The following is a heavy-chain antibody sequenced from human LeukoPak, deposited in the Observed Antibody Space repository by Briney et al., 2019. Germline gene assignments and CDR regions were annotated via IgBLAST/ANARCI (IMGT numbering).Heavy chain of an antibody. D-gene: IGHD3/OR15-3a*01. Sequence: SVKVSCKASGGTFSSYAISWVRQAPGQGLEWMGGIIPIFGTANYAQKFQGRVTITADESTSTAYMELSSLRSEDTAVYYCARRDLDWSIHAFDIWGQGTMVTVS. V-gene: IGHV1-69*13. CDR1: GGTFSSYA. CDR2: IIPIFGTA. CDR3: ARRDLDWSIHAFDI. J-gene: IGHJ3*02.